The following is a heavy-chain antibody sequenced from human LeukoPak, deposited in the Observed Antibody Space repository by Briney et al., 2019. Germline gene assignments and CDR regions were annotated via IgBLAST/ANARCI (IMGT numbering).Heavy chain of an antibody. D-gene: IGHD6-19*01. J-gene: IGHJ4*02. CDR3: AKDSEDSSGWYSIYYFDY. CDR2: ISGSGGST. V-gene: IGHV3-23*01. Sequence: GGSLRLSCAASGFTFSSYAMSWVRQAPGKGLEWVSAISGSGGSTYYADTVKGRFTISRDNSKNTLYLQMNSLRAEDTAVYYCAKDSEDSSGWYSIYYFDYWGQGTLVTVSS. CDR1: GFTFSSYA.